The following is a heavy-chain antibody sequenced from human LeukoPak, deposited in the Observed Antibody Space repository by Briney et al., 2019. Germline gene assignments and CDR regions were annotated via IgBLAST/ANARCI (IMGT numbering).Heavy chain of an antibody. CDR1: GGSISSSSYY. Sequence: SETLSLTCTVSGGSISSSSYYWGWIRQPPGKGLEWIGSIYYSGSTNYNPSLKSRVTMSVDTSKNQFSLKLSSVTAADTAVYYCARVGSGSYVHAFDIWGQGTMVTVSS. J-gene: IGHJ3*02. V-gene: IGHV4-39*07. CDR2: IYYSGST. D-gene: IGHD1-26*01. CDR3: ARVGSGSYVHAFDI.